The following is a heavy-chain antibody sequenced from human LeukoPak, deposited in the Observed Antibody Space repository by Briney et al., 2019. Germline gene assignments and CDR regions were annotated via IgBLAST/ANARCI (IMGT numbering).Heavy chain of an antibody. CDR1: GFTFSTYS. CDR2: IYIVGTT. CDR3: ARGPVTRFEI. V-gene: IGHV3-53*01. J-gene: IGHJ3*02. D-gene: IGHD4-17*01. Sequence: GGSLRLSCAASGFTFSTYSMNWVRQAPGKGLEWVSVIYIVGTTYYADSVKGRFTISRDNSNNTLYLQMNSLRAEDTAVYYCARGPVTRFEIWGQGAMVTVSS.